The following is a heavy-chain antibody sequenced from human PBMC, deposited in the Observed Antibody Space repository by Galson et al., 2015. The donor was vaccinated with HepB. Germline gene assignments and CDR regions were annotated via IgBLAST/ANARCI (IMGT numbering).Heavy chain of an antibody. CDR3: AKDRGEDYNTPDY. J-gene: IGHJ4*02. V-gene: IGHV3-30*18. CDR1: GFTFSSYG. CDR2: ISYDGSNK. Sequence: SLRLSCAASGFTFSSYGMHWVRQAPGKGLEWVALISYDGSNKYYADSVKGRFTISRDNSKNTLYLQMNSLRAEDTAVFYCAKDRGEDYNTPDYWGQGTLVTVSS. D-gene: IGHD5-24*01.